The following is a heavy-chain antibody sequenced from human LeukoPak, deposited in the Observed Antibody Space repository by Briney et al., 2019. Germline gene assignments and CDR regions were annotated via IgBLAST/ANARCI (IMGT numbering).Heavy chain of an antibody. D-gene: IGHD3-22*01. V-gene: IGHV4-39*01. CDR3: ARRSDSSGLY. CDR2: IHYSGST. J-gene: IGHJ4*02. CDR1: VGSMSSSRYY. Sequence: PSEPLSLTCTVSVGSMSSSRYYWRWIRQPPGKGLEWIGSIHYSGSTYYNPSLKSRVTISVDTSKNQFSLKLSSVTAADTAVYYCARRSDSSGLYWGQGTLVTVSS.